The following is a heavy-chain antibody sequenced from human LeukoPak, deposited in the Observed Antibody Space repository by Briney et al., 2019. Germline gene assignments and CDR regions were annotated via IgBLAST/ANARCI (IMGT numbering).Heavy chain of an antibody. D-gene: IGHD6-13*01. CDR1: GFTFSSYS. CDR3: ARVRWLSAAGTEGNFDY. CDR2: ISSSSSYI. J-gene: IGHJ4*02. Sequence: GGSLRLSCAASGFTFSSYSMNWVRQAPGKGLEGVSSISSSSSYIYYADSLKDRFTISRDNAKNSLYLQMNSLRAEDTAVYYCARVRWLSAAGTEGNFDYWGQGTLGTVSS. V-gene: IGHV3-21*01.